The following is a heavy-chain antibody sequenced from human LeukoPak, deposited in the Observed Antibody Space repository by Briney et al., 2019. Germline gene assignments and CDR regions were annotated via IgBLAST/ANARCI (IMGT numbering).Heavy chain of an antibody. J-gene: IGHJ3*02. CDR3: ARRGSIDAFDI. V-gene: IGHV4-59*08. CDR1: GGSISSYH. D-gene: IGHD3-16*01. Sequence: SETLSLTCTVSGGSISSYHWSWIRQPPGKGLEWIWYIYYSGSTNYNPSLKSRVTISVDTSKNQFSLKLSSVTAADTAVYYCARRGSIDAFDIWGQGTMVTVSS. CDR2: IYYSGST.